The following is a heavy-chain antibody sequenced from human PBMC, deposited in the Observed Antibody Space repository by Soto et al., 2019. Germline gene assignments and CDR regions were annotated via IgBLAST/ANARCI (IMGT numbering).Heavy chain of an antibody. Sequence: GGSLRLSCAASGLTFSNYAMSWVRQAPGKGLEWVSGISGNGDSTYYADSVKGRFTISRDNSKNTLYLQMNSLRAEDTAVYFPLYGMDVWGQGTTVTVSS. V-gene: IGHV3-23*01. CDR2: ISGNGDST. CDR1: GLTFSNYA. CDR3: LYGMDV. J-gene: IGHJ6*02.